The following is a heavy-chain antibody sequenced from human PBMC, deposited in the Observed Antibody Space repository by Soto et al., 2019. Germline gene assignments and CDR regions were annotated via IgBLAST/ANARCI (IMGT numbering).Heavy chain of an antibody. D-gene: IGHD2-15*01. J-gene: IGHJ4*02. CDR1: GGTFSSYT. CDR2: IIPILGIA. Sequence: QVQLVQSGAEVKKPGSSVKVSCKASGGTFSSYTISWVRQAPGQGLEWMGRIIPILGIANYAQKFQGRVTXTXXKSTSTAYMELSSLRSEDTAVYYCSCSGGSCYTDYWGQGTLVTVSS. V-gene: IGHV1-69*02. CDR3: SCSGGSCYTDY.